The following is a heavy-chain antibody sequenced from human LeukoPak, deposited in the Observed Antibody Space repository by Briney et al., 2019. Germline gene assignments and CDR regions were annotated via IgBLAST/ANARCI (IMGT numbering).Heavy chain of an antibody. J-gene: IGHJ3*02. CDR2: ISGSGGST. V-gene: IGHV3-23*01. Sequence: GGSLRLSCAASGFTFSSYAMSWVRQAPGKGLEWVSAISGSGGSTYYADSVKGRFTISRDNSKNTLYLQMNSLRAEDTAVYYCAKDRLDYYDSSGYSTDAFDIWGQGTMVTASS. CDR3: AKDRLDYYDSSGYSTDAFDI. CDR1: GFTFSSYA. D-gene: IGHD3-22*01.